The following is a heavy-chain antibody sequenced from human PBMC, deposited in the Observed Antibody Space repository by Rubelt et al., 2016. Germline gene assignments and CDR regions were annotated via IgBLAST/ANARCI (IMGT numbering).Heavy chain of an antibody. CDR3: ARVTAVPAAIPDH. V-gene: IGHV4-61*01. CDR1: GDSISSASSY. J-gene: IGHJ4*02. CDR2: IYYSGRT. D-gene: IGHD2-2*01. Sequence: QVQLQESGPGLVKPSETLSLTCTVSGDSISSASSYWSWIRQSPGKGLEWIGYIYYSGRTHYKPSLQSRVTISIDTSKNKFYLKLRSVTAADTAVYYCARVTAVPAAIPDHWGQGTLVNVSS.